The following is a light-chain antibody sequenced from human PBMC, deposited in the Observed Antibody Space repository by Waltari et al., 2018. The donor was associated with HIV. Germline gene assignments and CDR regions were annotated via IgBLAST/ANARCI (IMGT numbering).Light chain of an antibody. V-gene: IGLV1-40*01. CDR2: CYS. CDR1: SSNIGAGDA. CDR3: HSYDSSLSAYV. Sequence: QSVLTQPPSVSGAPGQRVTISCTGSSSNIGAGDAVHWDQQLPGTAPKVVIYCYSSRPSGAPDRFSGSNSGTSATSASLAITGLQAEDEADYYCHSYDSSLSAYVFGTGTNVAVL. J-gene: IGLJ1*01.